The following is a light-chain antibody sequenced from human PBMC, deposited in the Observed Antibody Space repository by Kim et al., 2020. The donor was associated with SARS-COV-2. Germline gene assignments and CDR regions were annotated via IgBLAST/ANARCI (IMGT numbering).Light chain of an antibody. CDR3: QVWDSSSDHAV. CDR1: NIGSKS. Sequence: APGKTARITCGGNNIGSKSVHWYQQKPGQAPVLVIYYDSARPSGIPERFSGSNSGNTATLTISRVEAGDEADYYCQVWDSSSDHAVFGGGTQLTVL. CDR2: YDS. V-gene: IGLV3-21*04. J-gene: IGLJ7*01.